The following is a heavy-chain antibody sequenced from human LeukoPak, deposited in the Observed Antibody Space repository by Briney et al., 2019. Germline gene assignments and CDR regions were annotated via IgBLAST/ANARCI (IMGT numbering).Heavy chain of an antibody. CDR2: MNPNSGNT. V-gene: IGHV1-8*01. CDR1: GYTFTSYD. Sequence: GASVKVSCKASGYTFTSYDINWVRQATGQGLEWMGWMNPNSGNTGYAQKFQGRVTMTRNTSISTAYMELSSLTSEDTAVYYCARGIQWLAYYYYYGMDVWGQGTTVTVSS. CDR3: ARGIQWLAYYYYYGMDV. D-gene: IGHD6-19*01. J-gene: IGHJ6*02.